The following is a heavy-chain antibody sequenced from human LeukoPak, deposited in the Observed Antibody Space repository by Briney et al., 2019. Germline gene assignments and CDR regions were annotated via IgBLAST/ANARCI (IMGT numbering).Heavy chain of an antibody. J-gene: IGHJ4*02. V-gene: IGHV4-38-2*02. CDR2: IYHSGST. Sequence: SETLSLTCTVSGYSISSGYYWGWIRQPPGKGLEWIGSIYHSGSTYYNPSLKSRVTISVDTSKNQFSLKLSSVTAADTAVYYCARATYGHDYWGQGTLVTVSS. CDR1: GYSISSGYY. CDR3: ARATYGHDY. D-gene: IGHD4-17*01.